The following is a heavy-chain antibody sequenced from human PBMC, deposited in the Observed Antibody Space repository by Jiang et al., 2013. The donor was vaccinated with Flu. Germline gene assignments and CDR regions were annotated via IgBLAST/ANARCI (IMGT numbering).Heavy chain of an antibody. CDR2: IWYDGSNK. J-gene: IGHJ3*02. Sequence: VQLVESGGGVVQPGRSLRLSCAASGFTFSSYGMHWVRQAPGKGLEWVAVIWYDGSNKYYADSVKGRFTISRDNSKNTLYLQMNGLRAEDTAVYYCAELSGAAAGVEAFDIWGQGTMVTVSS. V-gene: IGHV3-33*01. CDR3: AELSGAAAGVEAFDI. CDR1: GFTFSSYG. D-gene: IGHD6-13*01.